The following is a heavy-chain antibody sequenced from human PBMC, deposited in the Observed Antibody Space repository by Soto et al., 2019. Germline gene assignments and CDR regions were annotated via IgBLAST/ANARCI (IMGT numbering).Heavy chain of an antibody. D-gene: IGHD3-16*01. CDR1: GFTFSSYG. J-gene: IGHJ4*02. CDR2: ISYDGSNK. V-gene: IGHV3-30*18. CDR3: AKDGGSTQIDY. Sequence: PGGSLRLSCAASGFTFSSYGMHWVRQAPGKGLEWVAVISYDGSNKYYADSVKGRFTISRDNSKNTLYLQMNSLRAENTAVYYCAKDGGSTQIDYWGQGTLVTVSS.